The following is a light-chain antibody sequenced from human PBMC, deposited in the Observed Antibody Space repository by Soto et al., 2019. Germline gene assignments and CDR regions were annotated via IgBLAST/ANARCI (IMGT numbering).Light chain of an antibody. CDR1: SSGVGGYNY. CDR2: EVS. Sequence: QSALTQPASVSGSPGQSITISCTGTSSGVGGYNYVSWYQQHPGKAPKLMIYEVSNRPSGVSNRFSGSKSGNTASLTISGLQAEDEADYYCSSYTSSSTLFGTGTKV. V-gene: IGLV2-14*01. CDR3: SSYTSSSTL. J-gene: IGLJ1*01.